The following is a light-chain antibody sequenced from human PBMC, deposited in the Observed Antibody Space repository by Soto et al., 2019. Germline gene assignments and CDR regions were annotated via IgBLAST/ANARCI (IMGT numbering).Light chain of an antibody. J-gene: IGLJ1*01. CDR1: SSDVGSYNR. CDR3: CSFTSSNTHV. V-gene: IGLV2-18*02. Sequence: QSVLTQPPSVPGSPGQSVTISCTGASSDVGSYNRVSWYQQPPGTAPKLMIYEVSNRPSGVPDRFSGSKSGNTASLTISGLQAEDEADYYCCSFTSSNTHVFGTGTKVTVL. CDR2: EVS.